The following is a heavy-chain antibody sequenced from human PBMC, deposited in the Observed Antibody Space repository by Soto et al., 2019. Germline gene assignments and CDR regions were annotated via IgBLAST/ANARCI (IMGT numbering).Heavy chain of an antibody. J-gene: IGHJ4*02. CDR1: GYSISSGYY. D-gene: IGHD5-18*01. Sequence: PSETLSLTCAVSGYSISSGYYWGWIRQPPGKGLEWIGSIYHSGSTYYNPSLKSRVTISVDTSKNQFSLKLSSVTAADTAVYYCARGGAQLWLPGRGNFDYWGQGTLVTSPQ. CDR3: ARGGAQLWLPGRGNFDY. V-gene: IGHV4-38-2*01. CDR2: IYHSGST.